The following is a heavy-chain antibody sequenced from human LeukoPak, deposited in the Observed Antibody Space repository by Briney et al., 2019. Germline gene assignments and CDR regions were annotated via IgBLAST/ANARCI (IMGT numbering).Heavy chain of an antibody. CDR3: AKLGDSSGYFGDDAFDI. Sequence: HPGRSLRLSCAASGFTFDDYAMHWVRQAPGKGLEWVSGISWNSGSIGYADSVKGRFTISRDNAKNSLYLQMNSLRAEDTALYYCAKLGDSSGYFGDDAFDIWGQGTMVTVSS. J-gene: IGHJ3*02. CDR2: ISWNSGSI. CDR1: GFTFDDYA. D-gene: IGHD3-22*01. V-gene: IGHV3-9*01.